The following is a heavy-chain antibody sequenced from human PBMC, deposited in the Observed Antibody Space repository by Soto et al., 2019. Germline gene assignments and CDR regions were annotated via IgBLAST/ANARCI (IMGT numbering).Heavy chain of an antibody. CDR3: ARFDGSASDSPSFEY. D-gene: IGHD3-22*01. CDR2: IHYSGIT. CDR1: AESFSNYY. Sequence: SETLSLTCAFYAESFSNYYWSWIRQPPGKGLEWIGDIHYSGITNYNPSLKSRVTLSLDTSKNQFSLKVTSVTAADTAVHYCARFDGSASDSPSFEYWGQGTLVTVSS. J-gene: IGHJ4*02. V-gene: IGHV4-34*01.